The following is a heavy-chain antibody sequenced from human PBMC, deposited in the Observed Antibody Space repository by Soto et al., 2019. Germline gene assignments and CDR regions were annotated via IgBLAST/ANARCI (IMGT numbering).Heavy chain of an antibody. Sequence: QVQLVESGGGVVQPGRSLRLSCAASGFTFSSYAMHWVRQAPGKGLEWVAVISYDGSNKYYADSVKGRFTISRDNSKNTRYLQMNRLRAEDTAVYYCARSLYGSGSYYPVSYYYYGMDVWGQGTTVTVSS. J-gene: IGHJ6*02. CDR2: ISYDGSNK. CDR1: GFTFSSYA. V-gene: IGHV3-30-3*01. CDR3: ARSLYGSGSYYPVSYYYYGMDV. D-gene: IGHD3-10*01.